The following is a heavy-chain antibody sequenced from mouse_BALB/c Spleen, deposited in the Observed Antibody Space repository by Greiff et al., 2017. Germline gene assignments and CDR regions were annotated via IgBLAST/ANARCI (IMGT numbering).Heavy chain of an antibody. Sequence: EVKLMESGGGLVQPGGSLKLSCAASGFTFSSYGMSWVRQTPDKRLELVATINSNGGSTYYPDSVKGRFTISRDNAKNTLYLQMSSLKSEDTAMYYCARDRAEDWYIDVWGAGTTVTVSS. CDR2: INSNGGST. CDR3: ARDRAEDWYIDV. CDR1: GFTFSSYG. V-gene: IGHV5-6-3*01. J-gene: IGHJ1*01.